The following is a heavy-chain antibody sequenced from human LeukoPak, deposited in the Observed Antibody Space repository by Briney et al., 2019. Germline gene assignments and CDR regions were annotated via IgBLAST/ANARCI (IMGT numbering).Heavy chain of an antibody. CDR2: ISGSGGSS. CDR1: GFTFNLYA. D-gene: IGHD3-16*01. CDR3: AKDWLNYYYMDV. Sequence: GGSLRLSCAASGFTFNLYAMNWVRQAPGKGLEWVSTISGSGGSSFYADSVKGRFTISRDNSKNTLDLQMKSLRAEDTAVYYCAKDWLNYYYMDVWGKGTTVTVSS. J-gene: IGHJ6*03. V-gene: IGHV3-23*01.